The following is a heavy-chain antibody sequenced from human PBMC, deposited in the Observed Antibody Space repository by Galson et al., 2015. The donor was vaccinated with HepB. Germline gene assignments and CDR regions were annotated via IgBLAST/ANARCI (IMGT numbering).Heavy chain of an antibody. CDR3: ARNRIFGDAFDI. J-gene: IGHJ3*02. D-gene: IGHD3-3*01. Sequence: LTCAVSGGSISSGGYSWSWIRQPPGKGLEWIGYIYHSGSTYYNPSLKSRVTISVDRSKNQFSLKLSSVTAADTAVYYCARNRIFGDAFDIWGQGTMVTVSS. CDR2: IYHSGST. CDR1: GGSISSGGYS. V-gene: IGHV4-30-2*01.